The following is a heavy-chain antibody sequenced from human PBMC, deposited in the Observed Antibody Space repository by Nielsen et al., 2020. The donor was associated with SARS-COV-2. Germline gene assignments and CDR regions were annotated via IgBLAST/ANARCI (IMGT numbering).Heavy chain of an antibody. D-gene: IGHD2-8*01. CDR3: ARDRQGYMYYWGMDI. Sequence: QTLSLTCSVPGGSLSSHEYYWSSIRQSPGRGLEWIGYIYYSGNTYYNPSLKSRVTISVDTSRNQFSLRLDSVTAADTAQYYGARDRQGYMYYWGMDIWGQGTTVTVSS. CDR1: GGSLSSHEYY. V-gene: IGHV4-30-4*01. CDR2: IYYSGNT. J-gene: IGHJ6*02.